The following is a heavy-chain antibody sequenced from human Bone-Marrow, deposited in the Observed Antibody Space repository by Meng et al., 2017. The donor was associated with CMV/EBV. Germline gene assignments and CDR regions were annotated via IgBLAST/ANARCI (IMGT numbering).Heavy chain of an antibody. CDR1: GFTFSSYG. CDR3: ARGGIPPRYFDY. D-gene: IGHD3-16*01. CDR2: IYYSGST. J-gene: IGHJ4*02. Sequence: ESLKISCAASGFTFSSYGMHWIRQPPGKSLEWIGYIYYSGSTYYNPSLKSRVTISVDTSKNQFSLKLSSVTAADTAVYYCARGGIPPRYFDYWGQGTLVTVSS. V-gene: IGHV4-59*12.